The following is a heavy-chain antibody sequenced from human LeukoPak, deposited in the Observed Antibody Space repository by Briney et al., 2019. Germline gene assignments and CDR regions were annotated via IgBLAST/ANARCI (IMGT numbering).Heavy chain of an antibody. V-gene: IGHV4-34*01. CDR3: AVTGVPNYYYYYGMDV. CDR2: INHSGST. J-gene: IGHJ6*02. D-gene: IGHD1-14*01. Sequence: SETLSLTCAVYGGSFSGYYWSWIRQPPGKGLEWIGGINHSGSTNYNPSLKSRVTISVDTSKNQFSLKLSSVTAADTAVYYCAVTGVPNYYYYYGMDVWGQGTTVTVSS. CDR1: GGSFSGYY.